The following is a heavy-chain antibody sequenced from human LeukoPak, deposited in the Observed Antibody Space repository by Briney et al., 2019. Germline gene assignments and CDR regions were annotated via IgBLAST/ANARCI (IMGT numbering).Heavy chain of an antibody. J-gene: IGHJ4*02. V-gene: IGHV3-30-3*01. CDR1: GFTFSSYA. Sequence: PGGSLRLSCAASGFTFSSYAMPWVRQAPGKGLEWVAVISYDGSNKYYADSVKGRFTISRDNSKNTLYLQMNSLRAEDTTVYYCARSFGYGYYFDYWGQATLVTVSS. CDR2: ISYDGSNK. D-gene: IGHD5-18*01. CDR3: ARSFGYGYYFDY.